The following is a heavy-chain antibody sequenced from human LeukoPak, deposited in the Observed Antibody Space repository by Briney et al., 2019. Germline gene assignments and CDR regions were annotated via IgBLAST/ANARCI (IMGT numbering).Heavy chain of an antibody. D-gene: IGHD3-3*01. Sequence: GASVKVSCKASGYTFTGYYMHWVRQAPGQGLEWMGWINPNSGGTNYAQKFQGRVTMTRDTSISTAYMELSRLRSDDTAVYYCARDPPYYDFWSGWSGSIFDYWGQGTLVTVSS. CDR2: INPNSGGT. J-gene: IGHJ4*02. CDR1: GYTFTGYY. CDR3: ARDPPYYDFWSGWSGSIFDY. V-gene: IGHV1-2*02.